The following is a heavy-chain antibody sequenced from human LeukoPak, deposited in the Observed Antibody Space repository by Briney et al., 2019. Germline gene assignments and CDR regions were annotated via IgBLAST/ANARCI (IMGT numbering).Heavy chain of an antibody. J-gene: IGHJ6*03. CDR2: IYYSGST. CDR1: GGSISSSSYY. Sequence: SETLSLTCTVSGGSISSSSYYWGWIRQPPGKGLEWIGSIYYSGSTYYNPSLKSRVTISVDTSKNQFSLKLSSVTAADTAVYYCARARVDGDYYGSGSYFSNYYYYYMDVWGKGTTVTISS. D-gene: IGHD3-10*01. V-gene: IGHV4-39*07. CDR3: ARARVDGDYYGSGSYFSNYYYYYMDV.